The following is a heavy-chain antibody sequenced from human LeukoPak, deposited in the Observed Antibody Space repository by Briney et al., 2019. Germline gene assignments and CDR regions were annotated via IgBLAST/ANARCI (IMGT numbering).Heavy chain of an antibody. Sequence: AASVKVSCKASGYTFTSYGISWVRQAPGQGLEWMGWISAYNGNTNYAQKLQGRVTMTTDTSTSTAYMELRSLRSDDTAVYYCARQRVVPAAVSFDYWGQGTLVTVSS. CDR1: GYTFTSYG. D-gene: IGHD2-2*01. J-gene: IGHJ4*02. V-gene: IGHV1-18*04. CDR2: ISAYNGNT. CDR3: ARQRVVPAAVSFDY.